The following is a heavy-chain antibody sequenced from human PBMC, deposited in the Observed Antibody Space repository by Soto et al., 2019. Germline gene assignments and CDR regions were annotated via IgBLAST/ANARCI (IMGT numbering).Heavy chain of an antibody. J-gene: IGHJ3*02. V-gene: IGHV3-74*01. D-gene: IGHD2-8*01. CDR2: INSDGSST. Sequence: GGSLRLSCAASGFTFSSYWMHWVRQAPGKGLVWVSRINSDGSSTSYADSVKDRFTISRDNAKNTLYLQMNSLRAEDTAVYYCARAGAIVLMVYAPAGNAFDIWGQGTMVTVSS. CDR3: ARAGAIVLMVYAPAGNAFDI. CDR1: GFTFSSYW.